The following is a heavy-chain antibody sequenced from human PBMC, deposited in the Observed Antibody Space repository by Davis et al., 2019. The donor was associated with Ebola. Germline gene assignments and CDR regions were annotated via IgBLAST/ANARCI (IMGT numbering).Heavy chain of an antibody. Sequence: SETLSLTCTVSGGSISSYYWSWIRQPPGKGLEWIGYINYSGSTKYNPSLKSRVTIAVDTSKNQLSLKLSSVTAADTAVYYCARVFRTAAPIQLWPFYYFDYWGQGTLVTVSS. CDR2: INYSGST. V-gene: IGHV4-59*01. D-gene: IGHD5-18*01. CDR1: GGSISSYY. CDR3: ARVFRTAAPIQLWPFYYFDY. J-gene: IGHJ4*02.